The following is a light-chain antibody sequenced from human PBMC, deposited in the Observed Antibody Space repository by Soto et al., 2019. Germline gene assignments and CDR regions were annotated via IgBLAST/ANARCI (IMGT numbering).Light chain of an antibody. CDR3: HSYDSSLNGVI. V-gene: IGLV1-40*01. Sequence: QSVLTQPPSVSGAPGQRVTISCIGSSSNIGAGYDVNWYQQPPGAAPKVLISGNTNRPSGVPDRFSGSKSGTSASLAITGLQAEDEADYYCHSYDSSLNGVIFGGGTKLTVL. CDR2: GNT. J-gene: IGLJ2*01. CDR1: SSNIGAGYD.